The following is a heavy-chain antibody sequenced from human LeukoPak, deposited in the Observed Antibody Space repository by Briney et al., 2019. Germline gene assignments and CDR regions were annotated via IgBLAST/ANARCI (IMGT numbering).Heavy chain of an antibody. Sequence: SETLSLTCTVSGGSISSHYWSWIRQPPGKGLERIGYIYYSGSTNYNPSLKSRVTISVDTSKNQFSLKLSSVTAADTAVYYCARFRSKQQYHDAFDIWGQGTMVTVSS. CDR1: GGSISSHY. CDR2: IYYSGST. D-gene: IGHD6-13*01. V-gene: IGHV4-59*11. CDR3: ARFRSKQQYHDAFDI. J-gene: IGHJ3*02.